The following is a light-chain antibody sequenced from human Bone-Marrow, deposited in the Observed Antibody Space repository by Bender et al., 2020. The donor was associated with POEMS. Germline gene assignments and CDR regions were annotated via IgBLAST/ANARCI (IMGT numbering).Light chain of an antibody. Sequence: QSALTQPASVSGSPGQSITISCTGTSSDVGGYNFVSWYQQHPGKAPQLMIYDVSNRPSGLSDRFSGSKSGNTASLTISGLQAEDEADYYCSSYGDTLLFGGGTKLTVL. CDR3: SSYGDTLL. V-gene: IGLV2-14*03. CDR1: SSDVGGYNF. J-gene: IGLJ2*01. CDR2: DVS.